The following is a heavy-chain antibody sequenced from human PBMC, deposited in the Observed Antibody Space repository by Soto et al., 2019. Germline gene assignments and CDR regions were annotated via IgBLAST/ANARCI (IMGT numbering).Heavy chain of an antibody. CDR1: GFTFSSYA. J-gene: IGHJ6*03. V-gene: IGHV3-23*01. Sequence: GGSLRLSCAASGFTFSSYAMSWVRQAPGKGLEWVSAISGSGGSTYYADSVKGRFTISRDNSKNTLYLQMNSLRAEDTAVYYCAKDPVGGWYVYYYYMDVWGKGTTVTVSS. CDR3: AKDPVGGWYVYYYYMDV. CDR2: ISGSGGST. D-gene: IGHD6-19*01.